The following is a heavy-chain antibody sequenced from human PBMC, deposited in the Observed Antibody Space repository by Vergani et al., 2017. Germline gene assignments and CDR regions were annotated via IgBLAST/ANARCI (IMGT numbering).Heavy chain of an antibody. J-gene: IGHJ4*02. CDR1: GFIFSSYW. CDR3: ARAIRSGFWSGHAY. Sequence: EVQLVESGGGLVQPGGSLRLSCAASGFIFSSYWMHWVRQAPGKGLEWVAAIKEDGSEKQYVDSVKGRFTISRDNAKNSLYLQMNSLRAVDTAVYYCARAIRSGFWSGHAYWGQGPLVTVSS. CDR2: IKEDGSEK. D-gene: IGHD3-3*01. V-gene: IGHV3-7*01.